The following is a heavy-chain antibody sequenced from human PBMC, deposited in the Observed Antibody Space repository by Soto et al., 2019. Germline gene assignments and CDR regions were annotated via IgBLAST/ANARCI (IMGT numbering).Heavy chain of an antibody. CDR3: ARGSIAARLAN. J-gene: IGHJ4*02. D-gene: IGHD6-6*01. Sequence: QVQLQQWGAGLLKPSETLSLTCAVYGGSLSGYYWTWIRQSPEKGLEWIGEVDLSGTTTYDPSLKSRVTIPLDTSKSHLSLRLTSVTAADTAVYYCARGSIAARLANWGQGTLVTVSS. V-gene: IGHV4-34*02. CDR1: GGSLSGYY. CDR2: VDLSGTT.